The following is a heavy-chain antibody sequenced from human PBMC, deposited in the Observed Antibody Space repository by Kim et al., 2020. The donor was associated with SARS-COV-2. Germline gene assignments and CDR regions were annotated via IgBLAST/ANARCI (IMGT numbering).Heavy chain of an antibody. CDR2: INPNVGST. J-gene: IGHJ3*02. Sequence: ASVKVSCKASGYAFTSYYIHRVRQAPGQGLEWMGIINPNVGSTSCAQKFQGRVTMTRDTSTGTVYMELSSLRSEDTADYYCARRGPTGTLDIWGQGTMVTVSS. CDR3: ARRGPTGTLDI. D-gene: IGHD3-10*01. V-gene: IGHV1-46*01. CDR1: GYAFTSYY.